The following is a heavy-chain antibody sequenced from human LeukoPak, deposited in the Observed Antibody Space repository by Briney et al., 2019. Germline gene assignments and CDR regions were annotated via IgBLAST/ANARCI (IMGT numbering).Heavy chain of an antibody. D-gene: IGHD3-22*01. CDR2: IYYSGST. CDR1: GGSISSSSYY. J-gene: IGHJ4*02. CDR3: ARVIPTWGYDSSGFRPFDY. Sequence: SETLSLTCTVSGGSISSSSYYWGWIRQPPGKGLEWIGNIYYSGSTYHNPSLKSRVTISVDTSKNQFSLKLSSVTAADTAVYYCARVIPTWGYDSSGFRPFDYWGQGTLVTVSS. V-gene: IGHV4-39*07.